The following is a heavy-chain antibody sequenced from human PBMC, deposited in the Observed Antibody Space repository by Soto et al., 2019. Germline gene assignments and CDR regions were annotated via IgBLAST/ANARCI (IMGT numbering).Heavy chain of an antibody. J-gene: IGHJ4*02. V-gene: IGHV3-49*03. CDR1: GFTFGDYS. D-gene: IGHD3-16*02. CDR3: TRRSYIWGSYRYTPFDY. Sequence: GGSLRLSCTGSGFTFGDYSMSWFRQAPGKGLEWVGFIRSNAYGGTTEYGASVKDRFSISRDDPKSIAYLQMNSLKTEDTAVYYCTRRSYIWGSYRYTPFDYWGQGTLVTVSS. CDR2: IRSNAYGGTT.